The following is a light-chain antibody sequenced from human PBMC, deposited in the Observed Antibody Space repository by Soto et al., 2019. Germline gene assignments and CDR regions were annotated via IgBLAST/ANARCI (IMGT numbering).Light chain of an antibody. J-gene: IGKJ4*01. V-gene: IGKV3-15*01. CDR1: QSVSGN. Sequence: EIVMTQSPATLSVSPGERATLSCRASQSVSGNLAWYQQRPGQAPRLLIYGASTGATGIPARFSGSGSGTEFTLSISSLQSEDFAVYYCQQYNNWPPLTFGGGTKVEIK. CDR3: QQYNNWPPLT. CDR2: GAS.